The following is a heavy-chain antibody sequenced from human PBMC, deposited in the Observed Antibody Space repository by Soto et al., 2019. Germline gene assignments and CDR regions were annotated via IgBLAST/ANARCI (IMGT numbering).Heavy chain of an antibody. J-gene: IGHJ4*02. CDR2: ISPYNGNT. D-gene: IGHD3-16*01. Sequence: QLVQSGPEVKKPGASVKVSCKASGYTFSSYTISWVRQAPGQGLEWMGWISPYNGNTKYTQKLQGRLTMTTDTSTSTAYMELRSLRSDDTAVYYVARADYGVVDYWGQGTLVTVSS. V-gene: IGHV1-18*01. CDR1: GYTFSSYT. CDR3: ARADYGVVDY.